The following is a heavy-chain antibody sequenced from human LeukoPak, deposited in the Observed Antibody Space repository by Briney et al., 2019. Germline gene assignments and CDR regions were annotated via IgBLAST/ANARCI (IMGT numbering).Heavy chain of an antibody. D-gene: IGHD3-16*02. J-gene: IGHJ4*02. V-gene: IGHV3-23*01. CDR3: ASIVYSAFDY. CDR1: GFTFSSYA. Sequence: GGSLRLSCAASGFTFSSYAMSWVRQAPGKGLEWVSAISGSGGSTYYADSVKGRFTISRDNVNNSLYLEMNSLRAEDTAVYYCASIVYSAFDYWGQGTLVTVSS. CDR2: ISGSGGST.